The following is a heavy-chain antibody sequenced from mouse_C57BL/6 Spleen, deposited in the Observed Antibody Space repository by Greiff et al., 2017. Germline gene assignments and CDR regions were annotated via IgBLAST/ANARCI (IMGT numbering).Heavy chain of an antibody. CDR2: SDPSDSYT. J-gene: IGHJ4*01. CDR3: ARSTGTGAMDY. V-gene: IGHV1-69*01. CDR1: GYTFTSYW. Sequence: VQLQQPGAELVMPGASVKLSCKASGYTFTSYWMHWVKQRPGQGLEWIGESDPSDSYTNYNQKFKGKSTLTVDKSSSTAYMQLSSLTSEDSAVYYCARSTGTGAMDYWGQGTSVTVSS. D-gene: IGHD2-14*01.